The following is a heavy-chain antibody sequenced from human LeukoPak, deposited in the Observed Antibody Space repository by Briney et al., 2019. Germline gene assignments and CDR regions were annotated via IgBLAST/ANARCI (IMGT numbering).Heavy chain of an antibody. Sequence: GRSLRLSCAASGFTFSNAWMSWVRQAPGKGLGWVGRIKSKTDGGTTDYAAPVKGRFPISRDDSKNTLYLHMNSLKTEDPAVYYCTTIDCSSTSCYEVDDYWGQGTLVTVSS. D-gene: IGHD2-2*01. CDR3: TTIDCSSTSCYEVDDY. CDR2: IKSKTDGGTT. CDR1: GFTFSNAW. J-gene: IGHJ4*02. V-gene: IGHV3-15*01.